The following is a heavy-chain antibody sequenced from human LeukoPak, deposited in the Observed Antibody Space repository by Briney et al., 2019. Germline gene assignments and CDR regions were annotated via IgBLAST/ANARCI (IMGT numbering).Heavy chain of an antibody. J-gene: IGHJ4*02. CDR1: GGSISSYY. CDR3: ARHGNTVTNYFDY. D-gene: IGHD4-17*01. V-gene: IGHV4-59*08. CDR2: IYYSGST. Sequence: SETLSLTCTVSGGSISSYYWSWIRQTPGKGLEWIGYIYYSGSTNYNPSLKSRVTISVDTSKNQFSLKLSSVTAADTAVYYCARHGNTVTNYFDYWGQGTLVTVSS.